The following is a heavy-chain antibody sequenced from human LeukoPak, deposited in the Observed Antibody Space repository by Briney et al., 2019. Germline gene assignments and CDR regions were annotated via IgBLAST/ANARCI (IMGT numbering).Heavy chain of an antibody. J-gene: IGHJ4*02. Sequence: ASVKVSCKASGYTFTNYGFSWVRQAPGQGLEWMGWISAYNGYTDYAQKFQFGVTMTTDTSTSTAYMELRSLRSDDTAVYYCARGVREGLAARREVDYWGQGTLVTVSS. CDR2: ISAYNGYT. CDR1: GYTFTNYG. CDR3: ARGVREGLAARREVDY. V-gene: IGHV1-18*01. D-gene: IGHD6-6*01.